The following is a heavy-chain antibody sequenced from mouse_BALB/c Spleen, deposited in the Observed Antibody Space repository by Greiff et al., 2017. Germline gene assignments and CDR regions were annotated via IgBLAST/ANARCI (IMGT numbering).Heavy chain of an antibody. D-gene: IGHD3-3*01. CDR3: ARGGLGDAMDY. J-gene: IGHJ4*01. CDR2: ISDGGSYT. V-gene: IGHV5-4*02. CDR1: GFTFSDYY. Sequence: DVMLVESGGGLVKPGGSLKLSCAASGFTFSDYYMYWVRQTPEKRLEWVATISDGGSYTYYPDSVKGRFTISRDNAKNNLYLQMSSLKSEDTAMYYCARGGLGDAMDYWGQGTSVTVSS.